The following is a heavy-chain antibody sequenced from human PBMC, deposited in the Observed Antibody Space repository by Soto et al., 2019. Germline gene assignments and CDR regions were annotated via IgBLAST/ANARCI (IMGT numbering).Heavy chain of an antibody. CDR2: IYYSGST. CDR1: GGSISSVGHY. D-gene: IGHD6-25*01. V-gene: IGHV4-31*03. J-gene: IGHJ6*02. CDR3: ARESGGYDSSTRYGLDV. Sequence: LSLTCSDSGGSISSVGHYWTWIRQQPGKGLEWIGYIYYSGSTDYNPSLKSRVTISVDRSKNQFSLNLSSVTAADTAIYYCARESGGYDSSTRYGLDVWGQGTTVTVSS.